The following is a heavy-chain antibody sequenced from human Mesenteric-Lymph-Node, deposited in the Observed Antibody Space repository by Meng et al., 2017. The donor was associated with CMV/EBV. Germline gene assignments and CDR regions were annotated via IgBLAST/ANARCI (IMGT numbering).Heavy chain of an antibody. Sequence: YFSGSSWSWIRQPPGEGLEWIKGIHRSGSTNYNPSLKSRVTISVGTSKNQFSLKLSSVTAADTAVYYCARGGGYCSSTSCWHNWFDPWGQGTLVTVSS. J-gene: IGHJ5*02. CDR1: YFSGSS. V-gene: IGHV4-34*01. CDR3: ARGGGYCSSTSCWHNWFDP. D-gene: IGHD2-2*01. CDR2: IHRSGST.